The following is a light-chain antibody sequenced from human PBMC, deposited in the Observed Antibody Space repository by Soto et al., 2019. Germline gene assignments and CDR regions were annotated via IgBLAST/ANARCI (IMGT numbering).Light chain of an antibody. Sequence: EIVLTQSPGTLSLSPGERATLSCRARQSVSSSYLAWYQQKPGQDPRLLIYVASSSATGIPDRVSSSGSGTDFTLTVSRLEPEEFAVYYCQQYGSPPYTFGQGTKLEIK. CDR3: QQYGSPPYT. V-gene: IGKV3-20*01. J-gene: IGKJ2*01. CDR2: VAS. CDR1: QSVSSSY.